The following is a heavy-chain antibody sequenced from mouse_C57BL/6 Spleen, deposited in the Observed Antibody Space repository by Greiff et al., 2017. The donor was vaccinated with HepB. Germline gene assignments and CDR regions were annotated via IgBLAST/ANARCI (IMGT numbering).Heavy chain of an antibody. D-gene: IGHD1-3*01. CDR3: ATNNADAFDD. CDR2: ISDGGSYT. J-gene: IGHJ2*01. Sequence: VQLKESGGGLVKPGGSLKLSCAASGFTFSSYAMSWVRQTPEKRLEWVATISDGGSYTYYPDNVKGRFTISRDTATNNLYLQMRHLKSEDTAMYYCATNNADAFDDWGQGTTLTVSS. CDR1: GFTFSSYA. V-gene: IGHV5-4*01.